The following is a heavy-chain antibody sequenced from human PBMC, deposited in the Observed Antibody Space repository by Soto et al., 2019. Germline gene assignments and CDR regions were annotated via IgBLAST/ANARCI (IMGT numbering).Heavy chain of an antibody. V-gene: IGHV1-46*01. CDR2: IYPRGGTT. CDR3: ARVGYSSTGTTFHYHGLDV. D-gene: IGHD3-22*01. CDR1: GYNFTSHY. Sequence: WASVKVSCKASGYNFTSHYMHWVRQAPGQGLESMGIIYPRGGTTIYAQKFQGRVTMTRDTSTHTFYMELSSLRSEDTAMYYCARVGYSSTGTTFHYHGLDVWGQGTTVTVSS. J-gene: IGHJ6*02.